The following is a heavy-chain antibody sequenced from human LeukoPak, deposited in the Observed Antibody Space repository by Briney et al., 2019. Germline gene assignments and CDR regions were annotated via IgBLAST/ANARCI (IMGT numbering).Heavy chain of an antibody. CDR2: ISAYNGNT. CDR3: ARERDSGYDSWYNWFDP. CDR1: GYTFTSYG. V-gene: IGHV1-18*04. Sequence: ASVTVSCKASGYTFTSYGSSWARQAPGPRLEGMGWISAYNGNTNYAQKLHGRVTMTTDTSTSTAYMELRSLISDDTAVYYCARERDSGYDSWYNWFDPWGQGTLVTVSS. J-gene: IGHJ5*02. D-gene: IGHD5-12*01.